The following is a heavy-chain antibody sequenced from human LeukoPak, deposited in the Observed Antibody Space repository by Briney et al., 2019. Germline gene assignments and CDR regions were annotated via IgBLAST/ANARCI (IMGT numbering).Heavy chain of an antibody. CDR3: ALIAVAGTYFDY. J-gene: IGHJ4*02. Sequence: SETLSLTCTVSGGSISSYYWSWIRQPPGKGLEWIGYIYYSGSTNYNPSLKSRVTISVDTSKNQFSLKLSSVTAADTAVYYCALIAVAGTYFDYWSQGTLVTVSS. V-gene: IGHV4-59*12. CDR1: GGSISSYY. D-gene: IGHD6-19*01. CDR2: IYYSGST.